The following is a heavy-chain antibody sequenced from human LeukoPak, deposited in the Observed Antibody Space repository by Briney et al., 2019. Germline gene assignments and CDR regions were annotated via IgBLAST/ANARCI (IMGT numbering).Heavy chain of an antibody. Sequence: GASVKVSCKASGYTFTSYYMHWVRQAPGQGLEWMGVINPSGGSTSYAQKFQGRVTMTRDTSTSTVYMELSSLRSEDTAVYYCARQRFLTGYYNVPADFIDYWGQGTLVSVSS. V-gene: IGHV1-46*01. CDR2: INPSGGST. J-gene: IGHJ4*02. CDR3: ARQRFLTGYYNVPADFIDY. CDR1: GYTFTSYY. D-gene: IGHD3-9*01.